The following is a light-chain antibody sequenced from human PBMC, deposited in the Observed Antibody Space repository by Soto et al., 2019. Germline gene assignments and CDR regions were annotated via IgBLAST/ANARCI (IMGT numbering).Light chain of an antibody. CDR2: GAS. Sequence: EIVMTQSPATLSVSPGARATLSCRASQSVGSDLVWYRQKPGQAPRLLIYGASNRATGVPDRFSGSGSGTVFTLTISSLQSDDFAVDYCQQYLDWPRTFGQGTKVEIK. CDR1: QSVGSD. CDR3: QQYLDWPRT. V-gene: IGKV3-15*01. J-gene: IGKJ1*01.